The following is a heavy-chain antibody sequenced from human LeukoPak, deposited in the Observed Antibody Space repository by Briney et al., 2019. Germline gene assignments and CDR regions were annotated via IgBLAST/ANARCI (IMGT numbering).Heavy chain of an antibody. D-gene: IGHD2-21*02. Sequence: SQTLSLTCAISGDSVSSNSAAWNWIRQSPSKGLEWLGRTYYRSKWYNDYAVSVKSRITINPDTSKNQFSLQLNSVTPEDTAVYYCARDAGPLPPSLAYCGGDCLSVFDYWGQGTLVTVSS. V-gene: IGHV6-1*01. CDR1: GDSVSSNSAA. CDR2: TYYRSKWYN. CDR3: ARDAGPLPPSLAYCGGDCLSVFDY. J-gene: IGHJ4*02.